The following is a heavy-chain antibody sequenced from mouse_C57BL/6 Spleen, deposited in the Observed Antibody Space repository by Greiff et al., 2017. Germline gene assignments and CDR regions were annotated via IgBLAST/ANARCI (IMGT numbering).Heavy chain of an antibody. J-gene: IGHJ2*01. V-gene: IGHV10-1*01. CDR3: VRQLYGSSPYFDY. CDR2: IRSKSNNYAT. CDR1: GFSFNTYA. D-gene: IGHD1-1*01. Sequence: GGGLVQPKGSLKLSCAASGFSFNTYAMNWVRQAPGKGLEWVARIRSKSNNYATYYADSVKDRFTISRDDSESMLYLQMNNLKTEDTAMYYCVRQLYGSSPYFDYWGQGTTLTVSS.